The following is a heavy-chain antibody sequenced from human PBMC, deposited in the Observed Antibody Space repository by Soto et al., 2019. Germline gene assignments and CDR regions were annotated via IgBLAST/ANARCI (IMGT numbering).Heavy chain of an antibody. CDR3: ASVGVVSSGYGMDV. V-gene: IGHV3-33*01. CDR2: IWYDGSNK. CDR1: GFTFSSYG. Sequence: QVQLVESGGGVVQPGRSLRLSCAASGFTFSSYGMHWVRQAPGKGLEWVAVIWYDGSNKYYADSVKGRFTISRDNSKNPLYLQMNSLRAEDTAVYDCASVGVVSSGYGMDVWGQGTTVTVSS. J-gene: IGHJ6*02. D-gene: IGHD3-3*01.